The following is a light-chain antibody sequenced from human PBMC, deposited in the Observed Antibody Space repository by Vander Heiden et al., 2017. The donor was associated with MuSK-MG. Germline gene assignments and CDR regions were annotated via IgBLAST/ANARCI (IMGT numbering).Light chain of an antibody. CDR2: AAA. J-gene: IGKJ4*01. Sequence: ELVMTQSPATLSVSPGERATLSCRASQSLSSNLAWYQQKPDQAPRLLIYAAATRATGIPARFSGSGSGTEFTLTISGLQSEDFAVYYCQQDNNWPLTFGGGTKVEIK. CDR1: QSLSSN. CDR3: QQDNNWPLT. V-gene: IGKV3-15*01.